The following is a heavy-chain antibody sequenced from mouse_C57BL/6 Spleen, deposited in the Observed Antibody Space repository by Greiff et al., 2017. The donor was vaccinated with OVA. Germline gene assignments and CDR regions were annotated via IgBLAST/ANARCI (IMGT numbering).Heavy chain of an antibody. J-gene: IGHJ4*01. CDR2: IYPGDGDT. CDR1: GYAFSSSW. Sequence: QVQLKQSGPELVKPGASVKISCKASGYAFSSSWMNWVKQRPGKGLEWIGRIYPGDGDTNYNGKFKDKATLTVDKSSSTAYMQLSSLTSEDSAVYYGARGDGYYYAMDYWGQGTSVTVSS. V-gene: IGHV1-82*01. CDR3: ARGDGYYYAMDY. D-gene: IGHD2-3*01.